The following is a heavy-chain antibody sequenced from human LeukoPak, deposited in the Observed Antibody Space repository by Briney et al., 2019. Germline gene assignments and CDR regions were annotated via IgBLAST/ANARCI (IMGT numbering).Heavy chain of an antibody. J-gene: IGHJ5*02. CDR2: IYYSGST. Sequence: SETLSLTCTVSGGSISSSSYYWGWIRQPPGKGLEWIGSIYYSGSTYYNPSLKSRVTISVDTSKNQFSLELSSVTAADTAVYYCARGIVVVPAAMKGQDWFDPWGQGTLVTVSS. CDR1: GGSISSSSYY. V-gene: IGHV4-39*01. CDR3: ARGIVVVPAAMKGQDWFDP. D-gene: IGHD2-2*01.